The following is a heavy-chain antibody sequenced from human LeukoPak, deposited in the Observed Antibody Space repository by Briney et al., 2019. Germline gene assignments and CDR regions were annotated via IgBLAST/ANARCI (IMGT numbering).Heavy chain of an antibody. V-gene: IGHV5-51*01. CDR3: ARHVVPAATIPNDAFDI. J-gene: IGHJ3*02. CDR1: GYSFINYW. Sequence: GESLKISCKGSGYSFINYWIGWVRQMPGKGLEWMGIIHPDDSDTRYSPSFQGQVTISADKSISTAYLQWSSLKASDTAMYYCARHVVPAATIPNDAFDIWGQGTMVTVSS. CDR2: IHPDDSDT. D-gene: IGHD2-2*01.